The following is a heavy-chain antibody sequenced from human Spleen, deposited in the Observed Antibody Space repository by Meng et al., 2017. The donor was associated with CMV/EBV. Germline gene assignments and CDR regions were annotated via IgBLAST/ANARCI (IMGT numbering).Heavy chain of an antibody. CDR1: GFTVSSNY. Sequence: GESLKISCAASGFTVSSNYMSWVRQAPGKGLEWVSVIYSGGSTYYADSVKGRFTISRDNSKNTLYLQMNSLRAEDTAVYYCARGPSSLTTYYYYGMDVWGQGTTVTVSS. CDR2: IYSGGST. J-gene: IGHJ6*02. CDR3: ARGPSSLTTYYYYGMDV. V-gene: IGHV3-66*02. D-gene: IGHD4/OR15-4a*01.